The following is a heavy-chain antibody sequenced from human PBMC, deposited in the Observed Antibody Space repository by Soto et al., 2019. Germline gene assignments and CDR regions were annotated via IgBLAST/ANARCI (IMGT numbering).Heavy chain of an antibody. CDR3: ASSAVYCTNGVCFPNQHNNWFDP. J-gene: IGHJ5*02. D-gene: IGHD2-8*01. V-gene: IGHV4-61*05. Sequence: SETMSLTCTVAGGYISSTSSYWGWIKKPPGKGLEWIGYIYYSGSTNYNPSLKSRVTISVDTSKNQFSLKLSSVTAADTAVYYCASSAVYCTNGVCFPNQHNNWFDPWGQGTLVTVS. CDR1: GGYISSTSSY. CDR2: IYYSGST.